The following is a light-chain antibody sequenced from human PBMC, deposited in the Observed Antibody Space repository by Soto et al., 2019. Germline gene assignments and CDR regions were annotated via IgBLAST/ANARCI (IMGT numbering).Light chain of an antibody. CDR1: QSVSSN. J-gene: IGKJ1*01. CDR3: QHYDEYPWT. CDR2: GAS. Sequence: EIVMTQSPATLSVSRGERATLSCRASQSVSSNLAWYQQKPGQAPRLLIYGASTRATGIPARFSGSGSGTEFTLTISSLQSDDVATYYCQHYDEYPWTFGQGTKVDIK. V-gene: IGKV3-15*01.